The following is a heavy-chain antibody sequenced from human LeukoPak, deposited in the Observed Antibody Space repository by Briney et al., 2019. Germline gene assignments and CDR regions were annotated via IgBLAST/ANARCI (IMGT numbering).Heavy chain of an antibody. V-gene: IGHV1-46*01. Sequence: ASVKVSCKASGYTFTSYYMHGVRQAPRQGLEWMGRINPTSGSTSYAQKFQGRVTMTRDTSTSTVYMELSSLRSEDTAVYYCARSGYDSSGSRAFDIWGQGTMVTVSS. D-gene: IGHD3-22*01. CDR1: GYTFTSYY. J-gene: IGHJ3*02. CDR2: INPTSGST. CDR3: ARSGYDSSGSRAFDI.